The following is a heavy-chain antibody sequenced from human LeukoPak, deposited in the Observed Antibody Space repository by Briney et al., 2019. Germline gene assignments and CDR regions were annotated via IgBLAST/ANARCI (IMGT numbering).Heavy chain of an antibody. CDR1: GGTFSSYA. Sequence: GASVKVSCKASGGTFSSYAISWVRQAPGQGLEWMGGIIPIFGTANYAQKFQGRVTITADESTSTAYMELSSLRSEDTAVYYCAILPNSLTFGGVIVNERTFDYWGQGTLVTVSS. V-gene: IGHV1-69*13. D-gene: IGHD3-16*02. CDR2: IIPIFGTA. CDR3: AILPNSLTFGGVIVNERTFDY. J-gene: IGHJ4*02.